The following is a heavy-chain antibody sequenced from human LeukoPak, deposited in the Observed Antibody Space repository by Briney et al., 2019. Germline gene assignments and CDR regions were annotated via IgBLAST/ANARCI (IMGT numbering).Heavy chain of an antibody. CDR2: INPSGGST. CDR3: ARDRGGDCYP. D-gene: IGHD2-21*02. J-gene: IGHJ5*02. Sequence: ASVKVSCKASGYTFTSYYMHWVRQAPGQGLEWMGIINPSGGSTNYAQKFQGRVTMTRDTSTGTVYMELSSLRSEDTAVYYCARDRGGDCYPWGQGTLVTVSS. V-gene: IGHV1-46*01. CDR1: GYTFTSYY.